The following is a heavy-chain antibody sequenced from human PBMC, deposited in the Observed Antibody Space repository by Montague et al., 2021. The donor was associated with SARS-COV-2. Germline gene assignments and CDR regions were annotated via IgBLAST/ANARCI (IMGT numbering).Heavy chain of an antibody. CDR3: ARVGRAGYDILTGYYYYGMDV. D-gene: IGHD3-9*01. V-gene: IGHV4-4*07. J-gene: IGHJ6*02. Sequence: SETLSLTCTVSGGSISSYYWSWIRQPAGEGLEWIGRIYTSGSTNYNPSLKSRVTMSVDTSKNQFSLKLSSVTAADTAVYYCARVGRAGYDILTGYYYYGMDVGGQGTTVTVSS. CDR1: GGSISSYY. CDR2: IYTSGST.